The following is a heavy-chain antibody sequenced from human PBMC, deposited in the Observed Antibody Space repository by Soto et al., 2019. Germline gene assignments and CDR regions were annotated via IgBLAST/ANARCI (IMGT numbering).Heavy chain of an antibody. CDR1: GFTFSSYA. D-gene: IGHD2-2*02. Sequence: PGGSLRLSCAASGFTFSSYAMHWFRQAPGKGLEYVSAISSNGGSTYYADSVKGRFTISRDNSKNTLYLQMSSLRAEDTAVYYCVTSKGLYCSSTSCYTVPYYYYGVDVWGQGTTVTVSS. CDR2: ISSNGGST. V-gene: IGHV3-64D*06. J-gene: IGHJ6*02. CDR3: VTSKGLYCSSTSCYTVPYYYYGVDV.